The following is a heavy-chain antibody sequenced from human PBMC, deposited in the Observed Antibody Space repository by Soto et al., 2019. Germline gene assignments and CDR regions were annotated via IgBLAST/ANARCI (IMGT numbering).Heavy chain of an antibody. CDR3: EKAHFWSGYGFDY. V-gene: IGHV3-23*01. CDR1: GFTFSSYA. J-gene: IGHJ4*02. CDR2: ISGSGGST. D-gene: IGHD3-3*02. Sequence: GGSLRLSCAASGFTFSSYAMSWVRQAPGKGLEWVSAISGSGGSTYYADSVKGRFTISRDNSKNTLYLQMNSLRAEDTAVYYCEKAHFWSGYGFDYWGQGTLVTVSS.